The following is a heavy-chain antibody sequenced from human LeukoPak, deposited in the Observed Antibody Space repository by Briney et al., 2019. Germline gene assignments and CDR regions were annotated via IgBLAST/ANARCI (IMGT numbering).Heavy chain of an antibody. Sequence: GGSLRLSCAASGFTLDDYGMHWVRQAPGKGLGWVSLISGDGGSTYYTDSVKGRFTISRDNSKNSLYLQMNSLRTEDTALYYCAKESSGSYSLDYWGQGTLVTVSS. V-gene: IGHV3-43*02. CDR2: ISGDGGST. D-gene: IGHD1-26*01. J-gene: IGHJ4*02. CDR1: GFTLDDYG. CDR3: AKESSGSYSLDY.